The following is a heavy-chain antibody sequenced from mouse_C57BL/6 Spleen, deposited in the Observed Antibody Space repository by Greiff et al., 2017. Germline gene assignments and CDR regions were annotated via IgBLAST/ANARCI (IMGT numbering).Heavy chain of an antibody. J-gene: IGHJ3*01. V-gene: IGHV1-82*01. Sequence: QVQLQQSGPELVKPGASVKISCKASGYAFSSSWMNWVKQRPGKGLEWIGRIYPGDGDTNYKGKFKGKATLTADKSSSAAYMQLSSLTSEDSAVYFCAKSAWFAYWGQGTLVTVSA. CDR1: GYAFSSSW. CDR3: AKSAWFAY. CDR2: IYPGDGDT.